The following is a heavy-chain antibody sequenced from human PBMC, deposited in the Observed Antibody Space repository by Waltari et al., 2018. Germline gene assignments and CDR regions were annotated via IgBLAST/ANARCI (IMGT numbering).Heavy chain of an antibody. CDR2: IIPILGIA. V-gene: IGHV1-69*04. J-gene: IGHJ3*02. CDR3: ASAITGTTIRAFDI. Sequence: QVQLVQSGAEVKKPGSSVKVSCKASGGTFSSYPISRVLPAPGQGLEWMGRIIPILGIANYAQKFQGRVTITADKSTSTAYMELSSLRSEDTAVYYCASAITGTTIRAFDIWGQGTMVTVSS. D-gene: IGHD1-20*01. CDR1: GGTFSSYP.